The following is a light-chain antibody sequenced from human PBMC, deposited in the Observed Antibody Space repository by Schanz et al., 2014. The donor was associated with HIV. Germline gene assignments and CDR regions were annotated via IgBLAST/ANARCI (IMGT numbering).Light chain of an antibody. V-gene: IGKV1-17*01. CDR3: QQYHTYPLT. J-gene: IGKJ4*01. Sequence: DIQMTQSPSSLSASVGDRVTITCRASQGIRNDLGWYQHKPGKAPKCLIFAASNLQRGVPSRFSGSGSGTEFTLTISALQPEDLATYYCQQYHTYPLTFGGGTKVAI. CDR2: AAS. CDR1: QGIRND.